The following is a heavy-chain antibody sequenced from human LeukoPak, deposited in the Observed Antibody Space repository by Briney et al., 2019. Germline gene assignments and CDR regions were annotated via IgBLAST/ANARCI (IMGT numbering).Heavy chain of an antibody. CDR2: LSASGGGT. Sequence: GGSLRLSCAASGFTFSNFAMTWVRQTPGKGLEWVSALSASGGGTFYAPSVKGRFTISRDNSKNTVSLQMNSLRAEDTALYYCATVLHTSMTTWAAFDTWGQGTMVTVSS. CDR3: ATVLHTSMTTWAAFDT. J-gene: IGHJ3*02. CDR1: GFTFSNFA. D-gene: IGHD5-18*01. V-gene: IGHV3-23*01.